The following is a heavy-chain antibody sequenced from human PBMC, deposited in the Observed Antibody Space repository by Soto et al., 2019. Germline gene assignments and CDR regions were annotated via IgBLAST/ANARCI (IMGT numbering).Heavy chain of an antibody. CDR2: ISYDGSNK. CDR1: EFTFSSYG. V-gene: IGHV3-30*18. J-gene: IGHJ4*02. Sequence: QVQLVESGGGVVQPGRSLRLSCAASEFTFSSYGMHWVRQAPGKGLEWVAVISYDGSNKYYADSVKGRFTISRDNSKNTLYLQMNSLRAEDTAVYYCAKDSSYRGFDYWGQGTLVTVSS. D-gene: IGHD4-4*01. CDR3: AKDSSYRGFDY.